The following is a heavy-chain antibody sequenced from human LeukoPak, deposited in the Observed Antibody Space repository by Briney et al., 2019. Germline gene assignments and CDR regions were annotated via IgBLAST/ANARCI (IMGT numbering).Heavy chain of an antibody. V-gene: IGHV3-21*01. CDR3: ARDRGPYSSSWYVY. CDR2: ISSSSSYI. J-gene: IGHJ4*02. D-gene: IGHD6-13*01. Sequence: PGGSLRLSCAASGFTSSSYSMNWVRQAPGKGLGWVSSISSSSSYIYYAGSVKGRFTISRDNAKNSLYLQMNSLRAEDTAVYYCARDRGPYSSSWYVYWGQGTLVTVSS. CDR1: GFTSSSYS.